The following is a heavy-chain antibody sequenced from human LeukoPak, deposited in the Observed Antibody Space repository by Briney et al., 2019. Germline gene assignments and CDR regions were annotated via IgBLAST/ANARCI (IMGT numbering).Heavy chain of an antibody. Sequence: SETLSLTCSDSGGSISNYYWSWIRQPPGKRLEWIGYIYGSTNYNPSLTDYNPSLKSRVTISVDTSRNQFSLKLSSVTAADTAVYYCARHKGGRYTGSYLDYWGQATLVTVSS. CDR2: IYGSTNYNPSLT. J-gene: IGHJ4*02. V-gene: IGHV4-59*08. CDR1: GGSISNYY. D-gene: IGHD1-26*01. CDR3: ARHKGGRYTGSYLDY.